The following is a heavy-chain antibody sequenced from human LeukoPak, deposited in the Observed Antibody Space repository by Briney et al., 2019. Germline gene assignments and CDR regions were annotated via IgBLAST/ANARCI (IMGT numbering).Heavy chain of an antibody. CDR1: GFTFSDYY. D-gene: IGHD1-1*01. V-gene: IGHV3-11*01. CDR3: ASSIQFDC. CDR2: ICRSGTTI. Sequence: PGGSLRLSCAASGFTFSDYYMSWIRQAPGKGLEWVSSICRSGTTIYYADSVKGRFTISRDNAKNSVYLQMNTVRAEDTAVYYCASSIQFDCWGQGTLVTVSS. J-gene: IGHJ4*02.